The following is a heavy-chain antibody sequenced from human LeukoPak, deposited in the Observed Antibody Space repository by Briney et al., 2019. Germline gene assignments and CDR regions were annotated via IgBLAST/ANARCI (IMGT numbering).Heavy chain of an antibody. V-gene: IGHV5-51*01. CDR3: ARHVSSSRVAYDV. D-gene: IGHD2-2*01. CDR2: RNPADSDT. Sequence: GESLKISCKGSGYSFTGYWIGWVRQMPGKGLEWIGLRNPADSDTRYSPSFQGRVTISVDKSISTAYLQWSSLKASDTAMYYCARHVSSSRVAYDVWGQGTMVTVSS. J-gene: IGHJ3*01. CDR1: GYSFTGYW.